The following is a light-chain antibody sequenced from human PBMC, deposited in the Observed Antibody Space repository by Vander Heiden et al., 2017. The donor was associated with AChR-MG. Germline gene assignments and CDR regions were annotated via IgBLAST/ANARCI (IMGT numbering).Light chain of an antibody. CDR1: SGSIASNY. J-gene: IGLJ3*02. CDR2: EDN. CDR3: QSYDSSNWV. Sequence: NFMLTQPHSVSESPGNTVTISRTGSSGSIASNYVQWYQQRPCSAPTTVIYEDNQRPSGVPDRFSGSIDSSSNSASLTISGLKTEDEADYYCQSYDSSNWVFGGGTKLTGL. V-gene: IGLV6-57*02.